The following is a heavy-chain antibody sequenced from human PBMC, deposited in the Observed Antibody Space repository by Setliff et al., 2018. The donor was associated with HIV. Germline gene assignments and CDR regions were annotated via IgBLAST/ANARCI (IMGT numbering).Heavy chain of an antibody. CDR2: ISAYNGNT. J-gene: IGHJ4*02. Sequence: ASVRVSCQASGYTFTSYGISWVRQAPGQGLEWMGWISAYNGNTNYAQKLQDRVTMTTDTSTSTAYMELRSLRSDDTAVYYCASVGSVVVVTAIDYWGQGTLVTVSS. V-gene: IGHV1-18*01. CDR3: ASVGSVVVVTAIDY. D-gene: IGHD2-21*02. CDR1: GYTFTSYG.